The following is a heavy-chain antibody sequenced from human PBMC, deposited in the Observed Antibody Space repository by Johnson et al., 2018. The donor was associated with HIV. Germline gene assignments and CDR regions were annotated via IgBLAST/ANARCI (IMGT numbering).Heavy chain of an antibody. V-gene: IGHV3-7*05. CDR3: ARVAQSIAARPEAFDI. CDR2: IKQDGSEK. Sequence: EKFVESGGGLVQPGGSLRLSCAASGFTFSSYWMSWVRQAPGKGLEWVANIKQDGSEKYYVDSVQVRFTISRDNAKNSLDLEMNSLRAEDTAVYYCARVAQSIAARPEAFDIWGQGTMVTVSS. CDR1: GFTFSSYW. J-gene: IGHJ3*02. D-gene: IGHD6-6*01.